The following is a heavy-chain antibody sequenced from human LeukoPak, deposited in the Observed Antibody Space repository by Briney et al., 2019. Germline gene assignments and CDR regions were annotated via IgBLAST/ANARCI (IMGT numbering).Heavy chain of an antibody. D-gene: IGHD5-12*01. CDR1: GYTFTSYG. CDR3: ARDRPTISAPDAFDI. J-gene: IGHJ3*02. Sequence: ASVKVSCKASGYTFTSYGINWVRQAPGQGLEWMGWISAYNGNTNYAQKLQGRVTMTTDTSTSTAYMELRSLRSDDTAVYYCARDRPTISAPDAFDIWGQGTMVTVSS. V-gene: IGHV1-18*01. CDR2: ISAYNGNT.